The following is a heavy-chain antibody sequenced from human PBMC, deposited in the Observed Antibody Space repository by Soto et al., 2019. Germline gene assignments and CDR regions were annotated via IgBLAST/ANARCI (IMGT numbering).Heavy chain of an antibody. Sequence: ASVKVSCKTSEYTFRTHALHWVRQAPGQRLEWLGWINPASGNTGYSQTFQDRVALTRDTSASTVFMELSSLRSEDTAVYYCVREGCIHGVCYDTAFEIWGQGTMVTV. CDR2: INPASGNT. J-gene: IGHJ3*02. CDR1: EYTFRTHA. V-gene: IGHV1-3*01. D-gene: IGHD2-8*01. CDR3: VREGCIHGVCYDTAFEI.